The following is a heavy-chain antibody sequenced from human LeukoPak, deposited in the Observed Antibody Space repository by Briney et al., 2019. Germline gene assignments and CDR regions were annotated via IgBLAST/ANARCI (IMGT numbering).Heavy chain of an antibody. Sequence: SDTLSLTCTVSGDSLSRYNGSCPPDPPEGGLEGMVYIYYSENTKYNPPRKRRVTISVDTSKNQFSLKLSSVTAADTAVYYCASSVGPDKLFYYGMFVWGERTTVSVSS. D-gene: IGHD2-15*01. CDR3: ASSVGPDKLFYYGMFV. J-gene: IGHJ6*01. V-gene: IGHV4-59*07. CDR2: IYYSENT. CDR1: GDSLSRYN.